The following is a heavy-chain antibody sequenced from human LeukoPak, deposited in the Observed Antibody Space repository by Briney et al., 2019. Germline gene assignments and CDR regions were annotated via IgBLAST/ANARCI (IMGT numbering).Heavy chain of an antibody. J-gene: IGHJ4*02. CDR2: IYYSGTT. CDR3: ARWGYSSGWYYFDY. D-gene: IGHD6-19*01. CDR1: GGSISSYY. Sequence: SETLSLTCTVSGGSISSYYWSWIRQPPGKGLEWIGYIYYSGTTNYNPSLKSRVTISVDTSKNQFSLKLSSVTAADTAVYYCARWGYSSGWYYFDYWGQGTLGNVSS. V-gene: IGHV4-59*01.